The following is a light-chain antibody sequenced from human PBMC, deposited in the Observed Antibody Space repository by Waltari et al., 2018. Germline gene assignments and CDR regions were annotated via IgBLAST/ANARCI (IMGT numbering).Light chain of an antibody. CDR1: QGVSSY. J-gene: IGKJ3*01. V-gene: IGKV3-11*01. CDR2: DAT. CDR3: QQRYSWPAT. Sequence: VLTQSPATLSLSPGERATLSCRASQGVSSYVAWYQHKPGQPPRLLIYDATNRATGFPARFSGSGSGADFSLTISSLEPEDFAVYYCQQRYSWPATFGPGTKVDI.